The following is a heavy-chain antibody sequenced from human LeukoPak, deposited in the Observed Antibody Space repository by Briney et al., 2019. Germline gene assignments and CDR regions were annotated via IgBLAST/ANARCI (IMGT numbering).Heavy chain of an antibody. CDR2: IRYDGSNK. CDR3: AKGASRHDAFDI. J-gene: IGHJ3*02. V-gene: IGHV3-30*02. Sequence: GGSLRLSCAASGFTFSSYGMHSVRQAPGKGLEWVAFIRYDGSNKYYADSVKGRFTISRDNSKNTLYLQMNSLRAEDTAVYYCAKGASRHDAFDIWGQGTMATVSS. CDR1: GFTFSSYG.